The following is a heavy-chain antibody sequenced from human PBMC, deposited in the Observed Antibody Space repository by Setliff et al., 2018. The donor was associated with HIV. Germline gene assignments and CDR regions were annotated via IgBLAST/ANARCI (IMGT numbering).Heavy chain of an antibody. D-gene: IGHD3-22*01. CDR2: VNRGRRT. CDR1: GGSFSDYY. V-gene: IGHV4-34*01. CDR3: AREIPYSYGGRGHTL. Sequence: SETLSLTCALYGGSFSDYYWSWIRQPPGMGLEWIGEVNRGRRTNYNSSLKSRVTISIDTSRNQFSLTVSSVTAADTAVYYCAREIPYSYGGRGHTLGGQGTLVTVPQ. J-gene: IGHJ4*02.